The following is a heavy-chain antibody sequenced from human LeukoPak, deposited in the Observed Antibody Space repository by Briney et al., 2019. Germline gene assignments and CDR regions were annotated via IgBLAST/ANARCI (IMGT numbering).Heavy chain of an antibody. CDR1: GFTFSDYY. Sequence: GGSLRLSCAASGFTFSDYYMSWIRQAPGKGLEWVSYISSSGSTIYYADSVKGRFTISRDNAKNSLYLQMSSLRAEDTAVYYCARDTLLYCSGGSCLNWGQGTLVTVSS. CDR3: ARDTLLYCSGGSCLN. D-gene: IGHD2-15*01. CDR2: ISSSGSTI. J-gene: IGHJ4*02. V-gene: IGHV3-11*01.